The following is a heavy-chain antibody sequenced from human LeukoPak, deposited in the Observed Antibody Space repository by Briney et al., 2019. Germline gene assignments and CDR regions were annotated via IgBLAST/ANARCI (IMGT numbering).Heavy chain of an antibody. CDR1: GFIYSSYA. CDR3: ATGAAHILVVTPVASGLFDF. CDR2: ISGNDDTT. Sequence: GGSLRLSCSASGFIYSSYAMSWVRQAPGKGLEWVSAISGNDDTTYYADSVKGRFAISRDNSRNTLYLQMNSLRAVDTAVYYCATGAAHILVVTPVASGLFDFWGQGTPVTVSS. V-gene: IGHV3-23*01. D-gene: IGHD2-21*02. J-gene: IGHJ4*02.